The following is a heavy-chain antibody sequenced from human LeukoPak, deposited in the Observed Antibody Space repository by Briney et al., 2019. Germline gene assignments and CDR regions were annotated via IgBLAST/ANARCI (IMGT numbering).Heavy chain of an antibody. CDR1: GFTFSSYE. Sequence: PGGSLRLSCAASGFTFSSYEMNWVRQAPGKGLEWVSYISSSGSTIYYVDSVKGRFTISRDNAKNSLYLQMNSLRAEDTAVYYCARDAGIAAAGTGDYWGQGTLVTVSS. CDR2: ISSSGSTI. J-gene: IGHJ4*02. CDR3: ARDAGIAAAGTGDY. D-gene: IGHD6-13*01. V-gene: IGHV3-48*03.